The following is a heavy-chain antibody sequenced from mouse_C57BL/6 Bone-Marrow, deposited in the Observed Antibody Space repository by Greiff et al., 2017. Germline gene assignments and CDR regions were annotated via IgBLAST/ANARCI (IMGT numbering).Heavy chain of an antibody. CDR2: IYPGSGST. Sequence: VQLQQPGAELVKPGASVKMSCKASGYTFTSYWINWVKQRPGQGLEWIGDIYPGSGSTNYNEKFKSKATLTVDTSSSTAYMQLSSLTSEDSAVYYCARVWGIYYYGPDYWGQGTTLTVSS. CDR3: ARVWGIYYYGPDY. D-gene: IGHD1-1*01. CDR1: GYTFTSYW. V-gene: IGHV1-55*01. J-gene: IGHJ2*01.